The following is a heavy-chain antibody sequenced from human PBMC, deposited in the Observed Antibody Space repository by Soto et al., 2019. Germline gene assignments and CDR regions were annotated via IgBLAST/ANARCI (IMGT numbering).Heavy chain of an antibody. CDR3: AKDFVVVPAASYYYYYGMDV. J-gene: IGHJ6*02. Sequence: GGSLRLSCAASGFTFSSYGMHWVRQAPGKGLEWVAVISYDGSNKYYADSVKGRFTISRDNSKNTLYLQMNSLRAEDTAVYYCAKDFVVVPAASYYYYYGMDVWGQGTTVTVSS. V-gene: IGHV3-30*18. D-gene: IGHD2-2*01. CDR2: ISYDGSNK. CDR1: GFTFSSYG.